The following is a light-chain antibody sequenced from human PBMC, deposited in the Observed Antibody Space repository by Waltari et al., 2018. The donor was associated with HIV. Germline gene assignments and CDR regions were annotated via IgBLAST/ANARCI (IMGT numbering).Light chain of an antibody. CDR3: QSYDSSLSGVV. CDR1: FSNVGAGYE. J-gene: IGLJ2*01. CDR2: DNV. Sequence: QSVLTQPPSLSGAPGLSVTISCTGNFSNVGAGYEVHWYHLLPGTAPSLLIYDNVNRPAGLPARFVGSKSASSASLGISRLQADDEADYYGQSYDSSLSGVVFGGGTRLTVL. V-gene: IGLV1-40*01.